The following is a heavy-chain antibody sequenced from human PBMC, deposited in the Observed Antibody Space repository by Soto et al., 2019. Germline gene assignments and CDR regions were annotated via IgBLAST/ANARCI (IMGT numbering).Heavy chain of an antibody. CDR2: IYYSGST. V-gene: IGHV4-59*01. Sequence: PSETLSLTCTVSGGSISSYYWSWIRQPPGKGLEWIGYIYYSGSTNYNPSLKSRVTISVDTPKNQFSLKLSSVTAADTAVYYCARDSGGDFWSGTGYYGMDVWGQGTTVTVSS. D-gene: IGHD3-3*01. J-gene: IGHJ6*02. CDR1: GGSISSYY. CDR3: ARDSGGDFWSGTGYYGMDV.